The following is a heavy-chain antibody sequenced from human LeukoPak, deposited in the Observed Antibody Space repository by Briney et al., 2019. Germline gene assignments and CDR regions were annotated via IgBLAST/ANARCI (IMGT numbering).Heavy chain of an antibody. J-gene: IGHJ3*02. Sequence: PGGSLRLSCAASGLTFNNYWMHWVRQAPGKGLVWVSRIRTDGLETSYADSVKGRFTVSRDNAKNTLYLQMNNLRAEDTAVYYCARVMIGYYVVLDIWGQGTMVTVS. CDR3: ARVMIGYYVVLDI. D-gene: IGHD3-3*01. V-gene: IGHV3-74*01. CDR2: IRTDGLET. CDR1: GLTFNNYW.